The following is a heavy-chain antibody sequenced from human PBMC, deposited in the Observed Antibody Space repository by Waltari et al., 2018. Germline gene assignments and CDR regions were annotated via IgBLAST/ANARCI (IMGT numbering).Heavy chain of an antibody. Sequence: EVQLVESGGGLIQPGGSLRLSCAASGFTVSSNYMSWVRQAPGKGLEWVSVIYSGGSTYYADSVKGRFTISRDNSKNTLYLQMNSLRAEDTAVYYCARGPRRGGDSSGYYWKHDFDYWGQGTLVTVSS. CDR2: IYSGGST. CDR3: ARGPRRGGDSSGYYWKHDFDY. J-gene: IGHJ4*02. D-gene: IGHD3-22*01. CDR1: GFTVSSNY. V-gene: IGHV3-53*01.